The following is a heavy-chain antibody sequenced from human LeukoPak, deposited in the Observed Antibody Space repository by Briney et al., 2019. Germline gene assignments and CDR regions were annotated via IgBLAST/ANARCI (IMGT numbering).Heavy chain of an antibody. Sequence: ASVKVSCKASGYTFTGYYMHWVRQAPGQGLEWMGWINPNSGGTNYAQKFQGRVTMTRDTSTSTVYMELSSLRSEDTAVYYCARGGRKMATITPPGDWGQGTLVTVSS. CDR2: INPNSGGT. J-gene: IGHJ4*02. CDR1: GYTFTGYY. CDR3: ARGGRKMATITPPGD. D-gene: IGHD5-24*01. V-gene: IGHV1-2*02.